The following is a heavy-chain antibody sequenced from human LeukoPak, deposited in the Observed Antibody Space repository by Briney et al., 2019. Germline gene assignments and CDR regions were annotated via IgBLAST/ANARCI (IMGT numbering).Heavy chain of an antibody. CDR2: IIPIFGTA. CDR3: ARVFAYCGGDCYLDY. Sequence: ASVKVSCKASGGTFSSYAISWVRQAPGQGLEWMGGIIPIFGTANYAQKFQGRVTITADESTSTAYMELSSLRSEDTAVYYCARVFAYCGGDCYLDYWGQGTLVTVSS. D-gene: IGHD2-21*02. CDR1: GGTFSSYA. J-gene: IGHJ4*02. V-gene: IGHV1-69*13.